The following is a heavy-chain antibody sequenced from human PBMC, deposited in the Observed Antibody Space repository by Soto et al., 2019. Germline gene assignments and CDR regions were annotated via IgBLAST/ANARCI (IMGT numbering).Heavy chain of an antibody. CDR1: GGTFSSYA. V-gene: IGHV1-69*13. Sequence: AASVKVSCNASGGTFSSYAISWVRQAPGQGLEWMGGIIPIFGTANYAQKFQGRVTITADESTSTAYMELSSLRSEDTAVYYCASGPYDSSGYDIDYWGQGTLVTVSS. CDR3: ASGPYDSSGYDIDY. J-gene: IGHJ4*02. CDR2: IIPIFGTA. D-gene: IGHD3-22*01.